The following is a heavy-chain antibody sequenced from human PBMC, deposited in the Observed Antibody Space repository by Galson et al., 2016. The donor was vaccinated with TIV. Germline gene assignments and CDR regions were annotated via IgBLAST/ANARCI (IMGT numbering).Heavy chain of an antibody. D-gene: IGHD2/OR15-2a*01. V-gene: IGHV1-24*01. CDR1: GYTFASYG. Sequence: SVKVSCKASGYTFASYGITWVRQAPGKGLEWMGGFDPEVFKTVYPQKFQGRVTMTADTYRDTAYMELGSLRIEDTAVYYCATVAWFPGLSLDNWGQGTLVTVSS. CDR2: FDPEVFKT. J-gene: IGHJ4*02. CDR3: ATVAWFPGLSLDN.